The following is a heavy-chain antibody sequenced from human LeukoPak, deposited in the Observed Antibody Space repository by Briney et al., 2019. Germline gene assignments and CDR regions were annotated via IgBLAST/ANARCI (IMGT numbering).Heavy chain of an antibody. D-gene: IGHD3-22*01. V-gene: IGHV1-8*03. Sequence: ASVKVSCKASGGTFSSYTISWVRQAPGQGLEWMGWMNPNSGNTGYAQKFQGRVTITRNTSISTAYMELSSLRSEDTAVYYCARGPHNYYDSSGYYYWGQGTWSPSPQ. J-gene: IGHJ4*02. CDR1: GGTFSSYT. CDR3: ARGPHNYYDSSGYYY. CDR2: MNPNSGNT.